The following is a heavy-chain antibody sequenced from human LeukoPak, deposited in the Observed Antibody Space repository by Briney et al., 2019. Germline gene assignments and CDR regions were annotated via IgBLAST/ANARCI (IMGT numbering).Heavy chain of an antibody. J-gene: IGHJ4*02. CDR2: ISSSSSYI. Sequence: GGSLRLSCAASGFTFSSYNLNWVRQAPGKGLEWVSSISSSSSYIYYADSVKGRFTISRDNAKKSLYLQMNSLRAEDTAVYYCAKDPRWHIAAAGPPDYWGQGTLVTVSS. CDR1: GFTFSSYN. D-gene: IGHD6-13*01. CDR3: AKDPRWHIAAAGPPDY. V-gene: IGHV3-21*01.